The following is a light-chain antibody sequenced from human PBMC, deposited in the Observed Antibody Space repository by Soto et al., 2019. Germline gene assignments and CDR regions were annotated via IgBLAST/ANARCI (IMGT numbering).Light chain of an antibody. CDR3: QECNNWPPLT. V-gene: IGKV4-1*01. CDR1: QSVLYSSNNKNY. CDR2: WAS. Sequence: DIVMTQSPDSLAVSLGERATINCKSSQSVLYSSNNKNYLAWYQQKPGQPPKLLIYWASTRESGVPDRFSGSGSGTDFTLTISSLQAEDVAVYHCQECNNWPPLTFGGGTKVEIK. J-gene: IGKJ4*01.